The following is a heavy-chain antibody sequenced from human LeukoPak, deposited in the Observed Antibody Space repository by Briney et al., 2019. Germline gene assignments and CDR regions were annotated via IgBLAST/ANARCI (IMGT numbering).Heavy chain of an antibody. CDR2: ISGSGDIT. V-gene: IGHV3-23*01. Sequence: GGSLRLSCAASGFTFSSSTMTWVRQAPGKGLEWVSVISGSGDITFYADSVKGRFTISRDNPKNTLSLQMNSLRVEDTAVYYCAKRGYIHGMDVWGQGTTVSV. D-gene: IGHD5-12*01. CDR3: AKRGYIHGMDV. CDR1: GFTFSSST. J-gene: IGHJ6*02.